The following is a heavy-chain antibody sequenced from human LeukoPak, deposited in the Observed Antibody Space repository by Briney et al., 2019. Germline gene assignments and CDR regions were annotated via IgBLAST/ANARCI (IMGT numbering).Heavy chain of an antibody. CDR3: ARGYCTNGVCYKSDY. V-gene: IGHV4-38-2*02. D-gene: IGHD2-8*01. CDR2: INHSGST. J-gene: IGHJ4*02. Sequence: SETLSLTCTVSGYSISSGYYWGWIRQPPGKGLEWIGEINHSGSTNYNPSLKSRVTISVDTSKNQFSLKLSSVTAADSAVYYCARGYCTNGVCYKSDYWGQGTLVTVSS. CDR1: GYSISSGYY.